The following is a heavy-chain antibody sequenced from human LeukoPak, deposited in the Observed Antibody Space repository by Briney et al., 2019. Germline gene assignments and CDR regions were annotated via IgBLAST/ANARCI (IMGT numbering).Heavy chain of an antibody. J-gene: IGHJ4*02. CDR2: IYHSGST. CDR3: ASVLGQI. Sequence: SETLSLTCTVSGYSISSGYYWGWIRQPPGKGLEWIGSIYHSGSTYYNPSLKSRVTISVDTSKNQFPLKLSSVTAADTAVYYCASVLGQIWGQGTLVTVSS. CDR1: GYSISSGYY. D-gene: IGHD2-8*01. V-gene: IGHV4-38-2*02.